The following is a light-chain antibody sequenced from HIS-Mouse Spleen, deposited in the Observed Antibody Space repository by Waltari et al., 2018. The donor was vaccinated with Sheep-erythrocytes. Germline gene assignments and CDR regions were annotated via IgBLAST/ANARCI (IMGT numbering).Light chain of an antibody. V-gene: IGKV1-39*01. CDR2: AAS. Sequence: DIQMTQSPSSLSASVGARVSITCRASQSISSYLISYQQKPGKAPKLLIYAASSLQSGVPSRFSGSGSGTDFTLTISSLQPEDFATYYCQQSYSTPRTFGQGTKVEIK. CDR1: QSISSY. CDR3: QQSYSTPRT. J-gene: IGKJ1*01.